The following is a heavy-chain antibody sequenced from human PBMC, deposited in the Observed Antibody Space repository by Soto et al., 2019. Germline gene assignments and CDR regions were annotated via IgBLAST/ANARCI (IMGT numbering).Heavy chain of an antibody. D-gene: IGHD3-22*01. CDR2: IIPIFGTA. Sequence: SVKVSCKASGGTFSSYAISRVRQAPGQGLEWMGGIIPIFGTANYAQKFQGRVTITADESTSTAYMELSSLRSEDTAVYYCARDRLDYYDSSGPPSGGMDVWGQGSSVTVSS. CDR3: ARDRLDYYDSSGPPSGGMDV. CDR1: GGTFSSYA. J-gene: IGHJ6*02. V-gene: IGHV1-69*13.